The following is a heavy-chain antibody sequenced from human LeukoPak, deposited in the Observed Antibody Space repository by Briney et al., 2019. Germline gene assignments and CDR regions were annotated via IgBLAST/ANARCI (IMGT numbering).Heavy chain of an antibody. V-gene: IGHV4-39*07. CDR2: IYYSGST. Sequence: SETLSLTCTVSGGSISSSSYYWGWIRQPPGKGLEWIGSIYYSGSTYYNPSLKSRVTISVDTSKNQFSLELSSVTAADTAVYYCARESDGYSGYDGFDYWGQGTLVTVSS. J-gene: IGHJ4*02. CDR1: GGSISSSSYY. CDR3: ARESDGYSGYDGFDY. D-gene: IGHD5-12*01.